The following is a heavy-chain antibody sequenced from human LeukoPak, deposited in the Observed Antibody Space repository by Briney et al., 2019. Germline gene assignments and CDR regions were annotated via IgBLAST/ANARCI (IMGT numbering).Heavy chain of an antibody. D-gene: IGHD3-22*01. V-gene: IGHV4-59*08. J-gene: IGHJ4*02. CDR1: GGSISSNN. CDR2: IYYSGT. CDR3: ARGLYSSGYYFDH. Sequence: TSETLSFTGTVSGGSISSNNWSLIRQRPGKGLEWIGYIYYSGTNYDPSLKSRVTISLDTSKNQFSLKLSSVTAADTAVYYCARGLYSSGYYFDHWGQGTLVTVSS.